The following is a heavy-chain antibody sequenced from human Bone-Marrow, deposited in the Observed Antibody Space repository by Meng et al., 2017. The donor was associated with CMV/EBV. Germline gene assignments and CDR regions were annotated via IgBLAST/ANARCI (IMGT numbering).Heavy chain of an antibody. CDR2: ISSRSTYI. D-gene: IGHD5-18*01. CDR3: ARDRGYAHGYAFNH. CDR1: GFTFSNAW. V-gene: IGHV3-21*01. J-gene: IGHJ4*02. Sequence: GESLKISCAASGFTFSNAWMNWVRQAPGKGLEWVSSISSRSTYISYTDSVKGRFTVSRDNAKNSLYLQMNSLRAEDTAVYYCARDRGYAHGYAFNHWGQGTPVTVSS.